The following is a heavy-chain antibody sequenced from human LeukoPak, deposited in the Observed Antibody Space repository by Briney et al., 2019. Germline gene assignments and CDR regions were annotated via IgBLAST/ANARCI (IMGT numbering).Heavy chain of an antibody. CDR2: ITSSSSTV. V-gene: IGHV3-48*04. Sequence: GGSLRLSCAASGFTFSNYNMHWVRQAPGKGLEWVSYITSSSSTVYYADSVKGRFTISRDNANNSLFLQMNSLRAEDTAVYYCARSPSLSYDYWGQGSLVTVSS. J-gene: IGHJ4*02. D-gene: IGHD3-16*02. CDR1: GFTFSNYN. CDR3: ARSPSLSYDY.